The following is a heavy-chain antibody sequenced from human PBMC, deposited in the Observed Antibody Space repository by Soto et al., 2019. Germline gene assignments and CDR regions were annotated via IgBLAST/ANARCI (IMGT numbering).Heavy chain of an antibody. V-gene: IGHV3-30-3*01. Sequence: QVQLVESGGGVVQPGRSLRLSCAASGFTFSSYAMHWVRQAPGKGLEWVAVISYDGSNKYYADSVKGRFTIARDNSKNTLYLQMNSLRAEDTAVYYCASNPPILGGGYNWFDPWGQGTLVTVSS. J-gene: IGHJ5*02. CDR1: GFTFSSYA. CDR2: ISYDGSNK. D-gene: IGHD7-27*01. CDR3: ASNPPILGGGYNWFDP.